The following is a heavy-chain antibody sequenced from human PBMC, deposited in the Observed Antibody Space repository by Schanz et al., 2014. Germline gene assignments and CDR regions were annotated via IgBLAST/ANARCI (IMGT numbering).Heavy chain of an antibody. CDR2: ISGSGGST. Sequence: DVQLLESGGGLVQPGGSLRLSCAASGFTFSTYAMSWVRQAPGKGLEWVSAISGSGGSTYYADSVKGRFTISRDRFQNTLYLRMSSLRAEDTAVYYCAKDLLYGAPMPLNHLDYWGQGTLVTVSS. J-gene: IGHJ4*02. D-gene: IGHD2-2*01. CDR3: AKDLLYGAPMPLNHLDY. V-gene: IGHV3-23*01. CDR1: GFTFSTYA.